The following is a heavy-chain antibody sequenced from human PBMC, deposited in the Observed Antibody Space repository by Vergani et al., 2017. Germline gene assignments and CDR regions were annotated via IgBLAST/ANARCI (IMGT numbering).Heavy chain of an antibody. D-gene: IGHD6-19*01. CDR1: GGSFSGYY. J-gene: IGHJ2*01. CDR3: ARGLREGGGWYNWYFDL. V-gene: IGHV4-34*01. Sequence: QVQLQQWGAGLLKPSGTLSLTCAVYGGSFSGYYWSWIRQPPGKGLEWSGESNHSGSTNYNPSLKSRRTISVDMSKNQFSLKLSSLTATDTAVYYCARGLREGGGWYNWYFDLWGRGTLVTVSS. CDR2: SNHSGST.